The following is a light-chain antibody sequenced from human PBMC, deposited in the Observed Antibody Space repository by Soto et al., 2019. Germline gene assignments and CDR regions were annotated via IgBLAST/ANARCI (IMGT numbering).Light chain of an antibody. J-gene: IGKJ3*01. CDR1: QSVSSN. CDR2: GAS. CDR3: QQYNNWPTLFT. V-gene: IGKV3-15*01. Sequence: EIVMTQSPATLSVSPGERATLSCRARQSVSSNLAWYQQKPGQAPRLLIYGASTRATGIPARFSGSGSGTEFTLTISSLQSEDFAVYYCQQYNNWPTLFTFGPGTKVDIK.